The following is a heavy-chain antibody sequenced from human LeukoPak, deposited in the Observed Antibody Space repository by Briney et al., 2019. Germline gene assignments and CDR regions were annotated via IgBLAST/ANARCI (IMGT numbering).Heavy chain of an antibody. CDR1: GYTFINYG. Sequence: ASVKVSCKASGYTFINYGINWVRQAPGQGLEWMGWISAYNGNTNYAQKLQGRVTMTTDTSTRTTYMELRSLRSDDTAVYYCARGGYCSSTTCLFGDNWFDPWGQGTLVTVSS. J-gene: IGHJ5*02. D-gene: IGHD2-2*01. CDR2: ISAYNGNT. V-gene: IGHV1-18*01. CDR3: ARGGYCSSTTCLFGDNWFDP.